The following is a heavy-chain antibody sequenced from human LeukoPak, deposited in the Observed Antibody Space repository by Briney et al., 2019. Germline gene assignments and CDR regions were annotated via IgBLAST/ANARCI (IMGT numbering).Heavy chain of an antibody. CDR2: INPNSGGT. J-gene: IGHJ5*02. CDR1: GYTFTGYY. D-gene: IGHD3-3*01. V-gene: IGHV1-2*02. Sequence: GASAKVSCKASGYTFTGYYMHWVRQAPGQGLEWMGWINPNSGGTNYAQKFQGRVTMTRDTSISTAYMELSRLRSDDTAVYYCARDGYDFWSGYYSPHNWFDPWGQGTLVTVSS. CDR3: ARDGYDFWSGYYSPHNWFDP.